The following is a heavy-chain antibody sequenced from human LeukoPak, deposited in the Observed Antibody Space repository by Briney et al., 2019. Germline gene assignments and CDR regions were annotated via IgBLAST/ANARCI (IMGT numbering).Heavy chain of an antibody. J-gene: IGHJ4*02. Sequence: GGSLRLSCAASGFIFSSYWMHWLRQAPGKGLVWVSRINSDGSSTSYADSVKGRFTISRDNAKNTLYLQMNSMRAEDTAVYCCARDTTRLFDYCGQGTLVTVSS. CDR1: GFIFSSYW. CDR3: ARDTTRLFDY. CDR2: INSDGSST. D-gene: IGHD1-1*01. V-gene: IGHV3-74*01.